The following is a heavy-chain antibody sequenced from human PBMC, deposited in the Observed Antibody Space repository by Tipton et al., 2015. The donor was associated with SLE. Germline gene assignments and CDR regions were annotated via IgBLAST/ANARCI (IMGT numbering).Heavy chain of an antibody. Sequence: SLRLSCAASGFTFSSYGMHWVRQAPGKGLEWVAFIRYDGSKKYYADSVKGRFTISRDNSKNTLYLQMSSLRPEDTAVYFCVKDYISYSSSSGFDFWGQGTLVTVSS. CDR3: VKDYISYSSSSGFDF. D-gene: IGHD6-6*01. V-gene: IGHV3-30*02. J-gene: IGHJ4*02. CDR1: GFTFSSYG. CDR2: IRYDGSKK.